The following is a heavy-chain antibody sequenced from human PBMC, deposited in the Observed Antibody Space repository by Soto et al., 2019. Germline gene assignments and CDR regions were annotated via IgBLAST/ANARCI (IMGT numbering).Heavy chain of an antibody. D-gene: IGHD2-2*01. V-gene: IGHV3-23*01. J-gene: IGHJ6*03. Sequence: GGSLRLSCAASGFTFSSYAMSWVRQAPGKGLEWVSAISGSGGSTYYADSVKGRFTISRDNSKNTLYLQMNSLRAEDTAVYYCAKRGVVPAAMRYYYYYMDVWGKGTTVTISS. CDR2: ISGSGGST. CDR3: AKRGVVPAAMRYYYYYMDV. CDR1: GFTFSSYA.